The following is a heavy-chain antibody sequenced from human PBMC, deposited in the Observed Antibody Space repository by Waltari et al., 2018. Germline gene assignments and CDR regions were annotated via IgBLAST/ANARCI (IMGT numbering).Heavy chain of an antibody. CDR3: TKDMDGATAMAPRLDF. Sequence: VHLVESGGGLVRPGRSPRPSCAACGFILEDHGMGGARQAPGKGLECVAGINWNSGTIHYADSVKGRFTISRDNAENSLYLQMNSLTTEDTAVYYCTKDMDGATAMAPRLDFWGQGTLVTVSS. CDR2: INWNSGTI. J-gene: IGHJ4*02. D-gene: IGHD5-18*01. V-gene: IGHV3-9*01. CDR1: GFILEDHG.